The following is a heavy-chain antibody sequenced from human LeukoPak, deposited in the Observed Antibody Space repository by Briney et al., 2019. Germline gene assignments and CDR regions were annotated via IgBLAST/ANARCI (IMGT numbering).Heavy chain of an antibody. J-gene: IGHJ4*02. CDR2: INPNSGGT. CDR1: GYTFTGYY. V-gene: IGHV1-2*02. D-gene: IGHD2-2*01. Sequence: ASVKVSCKASGYTFTGYYMHWVRQAPGQGLEWMGWINPNSGGTNHAQKFQGRVTMTRDTSISTAYMELSRLRSDDTAVYYCARVYCSSTSCYWDYWGQGTLVTVSS. CDR3: ARVYCSSTSCYWDY.